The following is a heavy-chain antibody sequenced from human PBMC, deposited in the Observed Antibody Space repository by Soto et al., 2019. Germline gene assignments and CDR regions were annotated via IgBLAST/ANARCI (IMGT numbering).Heavy chain of an antibody. J-gene: IGHJ4*02. CDR2: ISGSGGST. D-gene: IGHD3-10*01. CDR3: AKGLNYGSGSNY. Sequence: EVQLLESGGGLVQPGGSLRLSCAASGFTFSSYAMSWVRQAPGKGLEWVSAISGSGGSTYYADSVKGRCTISRDNSKNTLYLQMTSLRAEDTAVYYCAKGLNYGSGSNYWGQGTLVTVSS. V-gene: IGHV3-23*01. CDR1: GFTFSSYA.